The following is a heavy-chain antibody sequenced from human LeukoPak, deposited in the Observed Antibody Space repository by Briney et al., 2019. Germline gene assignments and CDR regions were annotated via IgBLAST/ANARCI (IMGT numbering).Heavy chain of an antibody. D-gene: IGHD3-22*01. J-gene: IGHJ5*02. CDR1: GYTFTSFY. CDR3: ARDYTPTYYYDSSQLPTFDP. Sequence: ASVKVSCKASGYTFTSFYMNWVRQAPGQGLEWMGKINPSGGSTTYAQKFQGRVTMTRDTSTSTVYMELSSLRSDDTAVYYCARDYTPTYYYDSSQLPTFDPWGQGTLVTVSS. CDR2: INPSGGST. V-gene: IGHV1-46*01.